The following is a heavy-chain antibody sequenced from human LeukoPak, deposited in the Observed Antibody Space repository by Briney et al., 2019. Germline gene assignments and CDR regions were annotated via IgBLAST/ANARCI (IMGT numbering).Heavy chain of an antibody. CDR3: TKFDYAAFEY. D-gene: IGHD4-17*01. J-gene: IGHJ4*02. V-gene: IGHV3-15*01. CDR1: GFTFSNAW. Sequence: PGGSLRLSCVASGFTFSNAWMSWVRQAPGKGLEWVGRIKSKTNGGTRDYAAPVKGRFTISRDDSKNTLYLQMNSLKTEDTAVYYCTKFDYAAFEYWGQGTLVTVSS. CDR2: IKSKTNGGTR.